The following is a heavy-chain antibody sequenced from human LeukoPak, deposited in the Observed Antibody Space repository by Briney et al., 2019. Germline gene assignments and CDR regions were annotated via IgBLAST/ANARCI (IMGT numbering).Heavy chain of an antibody. CDR3: AKGTLGSCSGSTCYPLDY. CDR2: FTGSGGAT. D-gene: IGHD2-15*01. CDR1: GFTFTPYA. V-gene: IGHV3-23*01. J-gene: IGHJ4*02. Sequence: QPGGSLRLSCAASGFTFTPYAMNWVRQAPGKGLEWVPFFTGSGGATYYPDSVKGRFTISRDNSKNTLYLQMNSVRADDTAVYYCAKGTLGSCSGSTCYPLDYWGLGTLVTVSS.